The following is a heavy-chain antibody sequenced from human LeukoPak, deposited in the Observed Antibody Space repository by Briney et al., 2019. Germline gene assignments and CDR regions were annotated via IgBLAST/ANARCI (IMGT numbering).Heavy chain of an antibody. J-gene: IGHJ4*02. D-gene: IGHD6-19*01. V-gene: IGHV4-30-2*01. Sequence: SETLSLTCAVSGGSISSGGYSWSRIRQPPGKGLEWIGYIYHSGSTYYNPSLKSRVTISVDTSKNQFSLKLSSVTAADTAVYYCARAGSSGFSRWGQGTLVTVSS. CDR2: IYHSGST. CDR3: ARAGSSGFSR. CDR1: GGSISSGGYS.